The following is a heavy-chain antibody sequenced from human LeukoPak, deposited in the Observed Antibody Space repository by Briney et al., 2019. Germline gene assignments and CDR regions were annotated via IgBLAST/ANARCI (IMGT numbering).Heavy chain of an antibody. Sequence: SETLSLTCTVSGGSISSYYWSWIRQPAGKGLEWIGHIYTTGSTNYNPSLKSRVTISIDTSKNHFSLNLSSVTAADTAFYYCASSPIFFGVTRNWFDPWGQGTLVTVSS. CDR2: IYTTGST. V-gene: IGHV4-4*09. D-gene: IGHD3-3*01. J-gene: IGHJ5*02. CDR3: ASSPIFFGVTRNWFDP. CDR1: GGSISSYY.